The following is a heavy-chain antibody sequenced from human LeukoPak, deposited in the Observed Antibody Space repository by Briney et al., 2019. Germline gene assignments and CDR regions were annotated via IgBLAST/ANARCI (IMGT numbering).Heavy chain of an antibody. Sequence: GGSLRLSCAASGFTFSTYTMHWVRQAPGKGLEWVAVISYDGSLKYYADSVKGRFTISRDNSKNTVFLQMNSLRAEDTAVYYCARDVFVPAAIKFDYWGQGTLVTVSS. J-gene: IGHJ4*02. D-gene: IGHD2-2*02. CDR2: ISYDGSLK. CDR3: ARDVFVPAAIKFDY. V-gene: IGHV3-30*04. CDR1: GFTFSTYT.